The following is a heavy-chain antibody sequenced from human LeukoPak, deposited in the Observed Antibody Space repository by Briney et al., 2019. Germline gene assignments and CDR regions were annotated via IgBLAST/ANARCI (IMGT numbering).Heavy chain of an antibody. Sequence: SVKVFCKASGGTFSSYTISWVRQAPGQGLEWMGRIIPILGIANYAQKFQGRVTITADKSTSTAYMELSSLRSEDTAVYYCARSYYYDSSGRDYWGQGTLVTVSS. J-gene: IGHJ4*02. D-gene: IGHD3-22*01. CDR2: IIPILGIA. CDR3: ARSYYYDSSGRDY. CDR1: GGTFSSYT. V-gene: IGHV1-69*02.